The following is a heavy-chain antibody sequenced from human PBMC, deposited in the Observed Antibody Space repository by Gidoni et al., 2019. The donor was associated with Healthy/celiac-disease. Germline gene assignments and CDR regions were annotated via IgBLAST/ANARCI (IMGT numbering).Heavy chain of an antibody. V-gene: IGHV3-23*01. CDR3: AKWVCSGGSCYRYFDY. J-gene: IGHJ4*02. CDR2: ISGGGGST. CDR1: GSTFSSYA. Sequence: EVQLLASGGGLVQPGGSLRLSCASSGSTFSSYAMSWVRQAPGKGLEWVSAISGGGGSTYYADSVKGRFTISRDNSKNTLYLQMNSLRAEDTAVYYCAKWVCSGGSCYRYFDYWGQGTLVTVSS. D-gene: IGHD2-15*01.